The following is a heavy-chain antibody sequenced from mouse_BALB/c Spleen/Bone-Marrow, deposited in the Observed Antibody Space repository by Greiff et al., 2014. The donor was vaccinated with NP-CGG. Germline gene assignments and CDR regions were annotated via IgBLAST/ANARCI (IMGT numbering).Heavy chain of an antibody. Sequence: EVQLQQSGAELVKPGASVKLSCTASGFNIKDTYMHWVKQRPEQGLEWIGRIDPASDYTQFDSKFQGKATITADTSSNTAYLQLSSLTSEDTAAYYCATLTGSFDYWGQGTTLTVSS. CDR1: GFNIKDTY. V-gene: IGHV14-3*02. CDR3: ATLTGSFDY. CDR2: IDPASDYT. J-gene: IGHJ2*01. D-gene: IGHD4-1*01.